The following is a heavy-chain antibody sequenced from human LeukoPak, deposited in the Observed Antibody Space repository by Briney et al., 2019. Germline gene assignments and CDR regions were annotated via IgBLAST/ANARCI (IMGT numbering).Heavy chain of an antibody. Sequence: PSQTLSLTCTVSGGSIISGGYYWSWIRQHPEKGLEWIGYIYYSGSSGSTYYNPSLKGRVTISVDTSKYQFSLKLSSVTAADTAVYYCARLAIVGTLFDYWGQGTLVTVSS. J-gene: IGHJ4*02. D-gene: IGHD1-26*01. CDR1: GGSIISGGYY. CDR3: ARLAIVGTLFDY. V-gene: IGHV4-31*03. CDR2: IYYSGSSGST.